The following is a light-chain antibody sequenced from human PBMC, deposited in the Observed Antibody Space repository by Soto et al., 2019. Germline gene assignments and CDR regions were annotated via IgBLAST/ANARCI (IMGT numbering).Light chain of an antibody. CDR1: QSISNW. CDR2: DAS. Sequence: DIQMTQSPSTLSASIGDRVTITCRASQSISNWLAWYQQKPGIAPQLLIYDASSLESGVPSRFSGSGSATEFTLTISSLQPDDFATYYCQQYNNYWTFGQGTKVDIK. V-gene: IGKV1-5*01. J-gene: IGKJ1*01. CDR3: QQYNNYWT.